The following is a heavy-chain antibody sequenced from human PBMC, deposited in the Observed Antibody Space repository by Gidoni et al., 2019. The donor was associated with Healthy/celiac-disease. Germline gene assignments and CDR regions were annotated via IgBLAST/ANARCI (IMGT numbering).Heavy chain of an antibody. Sequence: QVQLQQWGAGLLKPSETLSLTCAVYGGSFRGYYWSWIRQPPGKGLEWIGEINHSGSTNYNPSLKSRVTISVDTSKNQFSLKLSSVTAADTAVYYCARGHFRYYDSSGPRGFDPWGQGTLVTVSS. CDR3: ARGHFRYYDSSGPRGFDP. J-gene: IGHJ5*02. CDR1: GGSFRGYY. CDR2: INHSGST. V-gene: IGHV4-34*01. D-gene: IGHD3-22*01.